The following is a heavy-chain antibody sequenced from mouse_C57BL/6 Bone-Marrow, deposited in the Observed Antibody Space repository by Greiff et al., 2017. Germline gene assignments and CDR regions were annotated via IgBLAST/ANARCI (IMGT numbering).Heavy chain of an antibody. CDR3: ARSVPIYYYGRYYFDY. CDR2: INPSNGGT. J-gene: IGHJ2*01. Sequence: QVQLQQPGTELVKPGASVKLSCKASGYTFTSYWMHWVKQRPGQGLEWIGNINPSNGGTNYNEKFKSKATLTVDKSSSTAYMQLSSLTSEDSAVYYCARSVPIYYYGRYYFDYWGQGTTLTVSS. D-gene: IGHD1-1*01. V-gene: IGHV1-53*01. CDR1: GYTFTSYW.